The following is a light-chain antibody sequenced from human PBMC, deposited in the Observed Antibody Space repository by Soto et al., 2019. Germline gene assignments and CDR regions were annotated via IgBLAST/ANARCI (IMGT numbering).Light chain of an antibody. V-gene: IGKV3-20*01. CDR1: QTASSSH. Sequence: EIVLTQSPGALSLSPGERATLSCRASQTASSSHLAWYQQKPGQAPRLLIYDASSRATGISDRFSGSGSGTDFTLTISRLEPEDFAVYYCQQYGRSPYTFGQWTKVEIK. J-gene: IGKJ2*01. CDR3: QQYGRSPYT. CDR2: DAS.